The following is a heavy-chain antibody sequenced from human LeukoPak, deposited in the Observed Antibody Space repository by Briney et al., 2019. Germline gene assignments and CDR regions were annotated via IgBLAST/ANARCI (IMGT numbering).Heavy chain of an antibody. V-gene: IGHV3-30*02. D-gene: IGHD1-7*01. CDR3: ATDSELWSLDQ. J-gene: IGHJ5*02. CDR1: GFTFSSYG. CDR2: IRDDGSKK. Sequence: GRSLRLSCAASGFTFSSYGMHWVRQAPGKGLEWVAFIRDDGSKKFYADSVKGRFIISRDNSKNTLFLQMNSLRTEDTAVYYCATDSELWSLDQWGQGTLVTVSS.